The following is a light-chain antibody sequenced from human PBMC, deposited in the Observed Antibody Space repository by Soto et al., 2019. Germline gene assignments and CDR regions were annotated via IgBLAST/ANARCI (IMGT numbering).Light chain of an antibody. J-gene: IGKJ1*01. V-gene: IGKV2-30*01. Sequence: DVVMTQSPLSLPVTLGQPASISCRSSQSLVYSDGNTYLNWFQQRPSQSPRRLIYKVSNRDSGVPDRFSGSGSGTDFTLKISRVEAEDVGVYYCMQGTRWPRTFGQGTKVEIK. CDR2: KVS. CDR3: MQGTRWPRT. CDR1: QSLVYSDGNTY.